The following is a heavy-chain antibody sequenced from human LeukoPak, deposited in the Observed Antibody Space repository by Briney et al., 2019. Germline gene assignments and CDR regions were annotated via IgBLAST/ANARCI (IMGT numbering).Heavy chain of an antibody. CDR3: ARRPTRAYYGSGSYYFWFDP. CDR2: TYYSGST. CDR1: GGSISSSSYY. Sequence: SETLSLTCTVSGGSISSSSYYWGWIRQPPGKGLEWIGSTYYSGSTYYNPPLKSRVTISVDTSKNQFSLKLSSVTAADTAVYYCARRPTRAYYGSGSYYFWFDPWGQGTLVTVSS. D-gene: IGHD3-10*01. V-gene: IGHV4-39*01. J-gene: IGHJ5*02.